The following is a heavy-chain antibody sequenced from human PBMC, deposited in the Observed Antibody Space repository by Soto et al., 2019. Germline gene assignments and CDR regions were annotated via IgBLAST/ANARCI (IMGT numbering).Heavy chain of an antibody. CDR3: ARDRYGVVGHGSDFDY. J-gene: IGHJ4*02. CDR1: GFTFSSYG. V-gene: IGHV3-33*01. CDR2: IWFDGSNK. D-gene: IGHD1-26*01. Sequence: QVQLVESGGGVVQPGRSLRLSCAASGFTFSSYGMHWVRQAPGKGLEWLAVIWFDGSNKYYAESVKGRFTISRDNSMNTVYLQVTSLRADDTAVYYCARDRYGVVGHGSDFDYWGQGTLVTVSS.